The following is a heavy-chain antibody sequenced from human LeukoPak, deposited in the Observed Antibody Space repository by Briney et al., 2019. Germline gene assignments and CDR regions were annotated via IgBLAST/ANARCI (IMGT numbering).Heavy chain of an antibody. CDR1: GFTFDDYA. D-gene: IGHD4-11*01. Sequence: QPGRSLRLSCAASGFTFDDYAMHWVRQAPGKGLEWVSGISWNSGSIGYADSVKGRFTISRDNAKNSLYLQMNSLRAEDMALYYCARDGTPPPSVTTVDYWGQGTLVTVSS. CDR2: ISWNSGSI. V-gene: IGHV3-9*03. J-gene: IGHJ4*02. CDR3: ARDGTPPPSVTTVDY.